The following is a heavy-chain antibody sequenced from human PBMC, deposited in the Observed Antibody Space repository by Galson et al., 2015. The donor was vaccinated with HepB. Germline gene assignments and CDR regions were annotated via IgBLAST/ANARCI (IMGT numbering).Heavy chain of an antibody. CDR1: GFSLSTSGVG. V-gene: IGHV2-5*02. D-gene: IGHD3-10*01. Sequence: PALVKPTQTLTLTCTFSGFSLSTSGVGVGWIRQPPGKALEWLALIYWDDDKRCSPSLKSRLTITKDTSKNQVVLTMTNMDPVDTATYYCAHISPYYYGSGSYYLWDYWGQGTLVTVSS. CDR3: AHISPYYYGSGSYYLWDY. J-gene: IGHJ4*02. CDR2: IYWDDDK.